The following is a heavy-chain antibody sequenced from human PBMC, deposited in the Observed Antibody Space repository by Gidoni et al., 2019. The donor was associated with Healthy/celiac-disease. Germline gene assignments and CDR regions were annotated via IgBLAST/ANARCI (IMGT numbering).Heavy chain of an antibody. Sequence: QLQLQESGPGLVKPSETLSLTCTVSGGSISSSSYYWGWIRQPPGKGLEWIGSIYYSGSTYYNPSLKSRVTISVDTSKNQFSLKLSSVTAADTAVYYCARQRRSALRYGSGSYGPFDYWGQGTLVTVSS. CDR2: IYYSGST. V-gene: IGHV4-39*01. D-gene: IGHD3-10*01. CDR1: GGSISSSSYY. J-gene: IGHJ4*02. CDR3: ARQRRSALRYGSGSYGPFDY.